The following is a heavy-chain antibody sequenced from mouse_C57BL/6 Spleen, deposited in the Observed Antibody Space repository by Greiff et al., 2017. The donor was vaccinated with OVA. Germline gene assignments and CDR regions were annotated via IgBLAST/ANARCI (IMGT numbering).Heavy chain of an antibody. J-gene: IGHJ4*01. CDR1: GFSLTSYG. V-gene: IGHV2-2*01. CDR3: ARPWDGDAMDY. CDR2: IWSGGST. D-gene: IGHD4-1*01. Sequence: VKLVESGPGLVQPSQSLSITCTVSGFSLTSYGVHWVRQSPGKGLEWLGVIWSGGSTDYNAAFISRLSISKDNSKSQVFFKMNSLQADDTAVDYCARPWDGDAMDYWGQGTSVTVSS.